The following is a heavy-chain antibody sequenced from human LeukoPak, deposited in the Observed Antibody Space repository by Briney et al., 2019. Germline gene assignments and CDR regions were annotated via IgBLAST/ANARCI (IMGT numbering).Heavy chain of an antibody. CDR1: GGSISSYY. V-gene: IGHV4-4*07. CDR3: ARDNYCSGGSCYWSGDYYYYMEV. CDR2: IYTSGSA. Sequence: SETLSLTCTVSGGSISSYYWSWIRQPAGKGLEWIGRIYTSGSANYNPSLKSRVTMSVDTSKNQFSLKLSSVTAADTAVYYCARDNYCSGGSCYWSGDYYYYMEVWGKGTTVTISS. J-gene: IGHJ6*03. D-gene: IGHD2-15*01.